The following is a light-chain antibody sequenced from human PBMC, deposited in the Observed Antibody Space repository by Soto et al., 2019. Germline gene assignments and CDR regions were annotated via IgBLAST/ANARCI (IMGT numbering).Light chain of an antibody. Sequence: EIVLTQFPGTLSLSAGERATLSCRASQSVPGNYLAWLQRKPGQAPRLLIYRASSRAPGIPDRFSGSGSGTDFTLTITRLEPEDFAAYYCQQYTSPPWTLGQGTKVETK. J-gene: IGKJ1*01. V-gene: IGKV3-20*01. CDR1: QSVPGNY. CDR2: RAS. CDR3: QQYTSPPWT.